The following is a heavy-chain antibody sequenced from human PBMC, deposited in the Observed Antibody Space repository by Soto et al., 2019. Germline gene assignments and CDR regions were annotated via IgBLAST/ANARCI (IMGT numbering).Heavy chain of an antibody. V-gene: IGHV3-30-3*01. CDR3: ARGTTTSAFSGMDV. Sequence: QVQLVESGGGVVQPGRSLRLSCAASGFTFSYHALNWVRQAPGKGLEWVAVISYDGDNKYIAESVKGRFTISRDNSKNTVSLQMNSLRTEDTAMYFCARGTTTSAFSGMDVWGQGTTFTVSS. J-gene: IGHJ6*02. CDR1: GFTFSYHA. D-gene: IGHD1-1*01. CDR2: ISYDGDNK.